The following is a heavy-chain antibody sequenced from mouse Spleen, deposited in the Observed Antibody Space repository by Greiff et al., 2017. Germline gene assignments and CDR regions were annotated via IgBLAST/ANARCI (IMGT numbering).Heavy chain of an antibody. CDR1: GYAFTNYL. D-gene: IGHD4-1*01. V-gene: IGHV1-54*01. CDR3: ARELGMDY. Sequence: QVQLQQSGAELVRPGTSVKVSCKASGYAFTNYLIEWVKQRPGQGLEWIGVINPGSGGTNYNEKFKGKATLTADKSSSTAYMQLSSLTSEDSAVYFCARELGMDYWGQGTTLTVSS. CDR2: INPGSGGT. J-gene: IGHJ2*01.